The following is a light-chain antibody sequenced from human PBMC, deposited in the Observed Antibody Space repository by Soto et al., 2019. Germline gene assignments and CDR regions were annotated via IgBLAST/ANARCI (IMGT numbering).Light chain of an antibody. Sequence: QSVLTQPPSVSAAPGQTVTISCSGSSSNVGNNYVSWYQQFPGTAPKLLIYDNNKRPSGIPDRFSGSKSGTSATLDITGLQTGDEADYYCGTWDSSLSAGVFGGGTKVTVL. CDR1: SSNVGNNY. CDR2: DNN. J-gene: IGLJ2*01. V-gene: IGLV1-51*01. CDR3: GTWDSSLSAGV.